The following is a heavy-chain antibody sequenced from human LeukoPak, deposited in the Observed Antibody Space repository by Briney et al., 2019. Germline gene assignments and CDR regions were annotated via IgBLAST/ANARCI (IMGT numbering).Heavy chain of an antibody. J-gene: IGHJ4*02. D-gene: IGHD5-12*01. Sequence: GASVKVSCKASGGTFSSYAISWVRQAPGQGLEWMGGIIPIFGTANYAQKFQGRVTITADESTSTAYMELSSLRSEDTAVYYCARTLYSGYGSYFDYWGQGTLVTVSS. CDR2: IIPIFGTA. V-gene: IGHV1-69*13. CDR3: ARTLYSGYGSYFDY. CDR1: GGTFSSYA.